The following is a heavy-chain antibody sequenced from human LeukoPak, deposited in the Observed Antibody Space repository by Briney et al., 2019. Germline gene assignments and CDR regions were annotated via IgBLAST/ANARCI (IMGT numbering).Heavy chain of an antibody. D-gene: IGHD2-2*02. J-gene: IGHJ6*02. CDR2: ISYDGSNK. CDR3: AREDCTSTSCYKTPDYYGMDV. Sequence: GGSLRLSCAASGFTFSSYAMHWVRQAPGKGLEGGAGISYDGSNKYYADSVKGRFTISRDNSKNTLYLKMNSLRAEDTAVYYCAREDCTSTSCYKTPDYYGMDVWGQGTTVTVSS. V-gene: IGHV3-30-3*01. CDR1: GFTFSSYA.